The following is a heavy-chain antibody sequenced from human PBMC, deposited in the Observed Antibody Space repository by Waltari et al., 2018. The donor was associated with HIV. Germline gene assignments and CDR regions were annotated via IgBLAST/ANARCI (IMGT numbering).Heavy chain of an antibody. CDR2: ISGSGYST. V-gene: IGHV3-23*01. Sequence: VQLLESGGGLVQPGGSLRLPCAASGFTFSTYALTWLRQAPGKGLEWVSAISGSGYSTYYADSVKGRLTISRDNSKNKLYLQMNSLRAEDTAVYFCVKEHQYSHTWYSFYGMDVWGQGTTVTVSS. D-gene: IGHD6-13*01. J-gene: IGHJ6*02. CDR1: GFTFSTYA. CDR3: VKEHQYSHTWYSFYGMDV.